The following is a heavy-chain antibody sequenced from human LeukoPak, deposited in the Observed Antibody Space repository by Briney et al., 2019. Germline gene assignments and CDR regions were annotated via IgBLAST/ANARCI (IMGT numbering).Heavy chain of an antibody. V-gene: IGHV4-34*01. CDR2: INHSGST. D-gene: IGHD6-13*01. CDR1: GGSFSGYY. Sequence: SETLSLTXAVYGGSFSGYYWSWIRQPPRKGLEWIGEINHSGSTNYNPSLKSRVTISVDTSKNQFSLKLSSVTAADTAVYYCATGYSSSWYYFDYWGQGTLVAVSS. CDR3: ATGYSSSWYYFDY. J-gene: IGHJ4*02.